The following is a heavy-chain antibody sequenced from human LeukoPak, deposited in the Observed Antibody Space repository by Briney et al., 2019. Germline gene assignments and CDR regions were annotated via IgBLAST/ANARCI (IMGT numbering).Heavy chain of an antibody. D-gene: IGHD6-13*01. CDR3: ARDGPAAGLYFDL. Sequence: GGSLRLSCAASGFTFSSYEMNWVRQAPGKGLEWVSYISSSGSTIYYADSVKGRFTISRDNTKNSLYLQINSLRAEDTAVYYCARDGPAAGLYFDLWGQGTLVTVSS. V-gene: IGHV3-48*03. CDR2: ISSSGSTI. CDR1: GFTFSSYE. J-gene: IGHJ4*01.